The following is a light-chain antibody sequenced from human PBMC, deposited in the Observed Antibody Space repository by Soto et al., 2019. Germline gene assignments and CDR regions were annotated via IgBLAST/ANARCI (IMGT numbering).Light chain of an antibody. Sequence: QSALTQPASVSGSPGQSITISCTGTSSDVGGYNYVSWYQQHPGKAPKLMIYDVSNRPSGVSNRLSGSKSGNTASLTISGLQAEDEADYYCSSYRSRSTLLYVFGTGTKLTVL. J-gene: IGLJ1*01. V-gene: IGLV2-14*01. CDR1: SSDVGGYNY. CDR2: DVS. CDR3: SSYRSRSTLLYV.